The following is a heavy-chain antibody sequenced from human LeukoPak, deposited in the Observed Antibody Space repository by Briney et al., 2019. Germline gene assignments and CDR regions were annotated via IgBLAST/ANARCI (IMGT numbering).Heavy chain of an antibody. Sequence: GGSLRLSCAASGFTVSSNYMSWVRQAPGKGLEWVSVIYSGGSTYYADSVKGRFTISRDNSKNTLYLQMNGLRDEDTAVYYCARVGSGWLTFDYWGQGTLVTVSS. CDR2: IYSGGST. J-gene: IGHJ4*02. CDR1: GFTVSSNY. CDR3: ARVGSGWLTFDY. V-gene: IGHV3-53*01. D-gene: IGHD6-19*01.